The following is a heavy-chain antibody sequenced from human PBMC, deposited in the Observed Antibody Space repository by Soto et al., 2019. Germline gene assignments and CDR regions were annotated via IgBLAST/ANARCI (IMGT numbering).Heavy chain of an antibody. Sequence: PGGSLRLSCAASGGPFDDYTMHWVRQAPGKGLEWVSLISWDGGSTYYADSVKGRFTISRDNSKNSLYLQMNSLRTEDTALYYCAKDIAPYYYGMDVWGQGTTVTVSS. V-gene: IGHV3-43*01. CDR2: ISWDGGST. J-gene: IGHJ6*02. CDR1: GGPFDDYT. CDR3: AKDIAPYYYGMDV.